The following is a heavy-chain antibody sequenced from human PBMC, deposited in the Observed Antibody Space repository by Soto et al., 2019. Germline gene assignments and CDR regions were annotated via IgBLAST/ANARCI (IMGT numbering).Heavy chain of an antibody. CDR3: ARITHGLLQFL. Sequence: QVQLQESGPGLVKPSETLSLTCTVSGGSVSNAIYQWTWIRQPPGKGPEYIGYIFFSGSTNYNPSLKSRVTISVDTSKDQFSLRLRSVTAADAAVYYCARITHGLLQFLWGQGTLVTVSS. D-gene: IGHD5-12*01. J-gene: IGHJ4*02. CDR1: GGSVSNAIYQ. CDR2: IFFSGST. V-gene: IGHV4-61*01.